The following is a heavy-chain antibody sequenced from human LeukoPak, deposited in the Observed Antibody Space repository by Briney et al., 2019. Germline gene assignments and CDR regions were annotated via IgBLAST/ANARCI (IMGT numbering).Heavy chain of an antibody. J-gene: IGHJ2*01. CDR1: GGSIISGGSY. CDR2: IFYSGIT. V-gene: IGHV4-39*07. CDR3: SRRDWSHTSCRYWYFDL. D-gene: IGHD2-2*01. Sequence: PSGTLSLTCTVSGGSIISGGSYWGWIRQPPGKGLEWIGSIFYSGITYYNPSLRGRVTISVNPSQNQFSLKLSSVTAADTAVYYCSRRDWSHTSCRYWYFDLWGRGTLLTVSS.